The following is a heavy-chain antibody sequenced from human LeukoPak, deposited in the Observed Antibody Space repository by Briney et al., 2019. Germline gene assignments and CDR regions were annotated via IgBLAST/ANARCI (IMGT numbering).Heavy chain of an antibody. D-gene: IGHD1-26*01. CDR1: GGTFSSYA. Sequence: ASVKVSCKASGGTFSSYAISWVRQAPGQGLEWMGWISAYNGNTNYAQKLQGRVTMTTDTSTSTAYMELRSLRSDDTAVYYCAGAYSGDAFDIWGQGTMVTVSS. CDR2: ISAYNGNT. J-gene: IGHJ3*02. V-gene: IGHV1-18*01. CDR3: AGAYSGDAFDI.